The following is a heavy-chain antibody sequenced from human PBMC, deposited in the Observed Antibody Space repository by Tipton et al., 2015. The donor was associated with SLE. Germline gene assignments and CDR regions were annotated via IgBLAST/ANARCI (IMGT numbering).Heavy chain of an antibody. Sequence: TLSLTCTVSGGSISSYYWCWIRQPPGKGLECIGYISYSGSTNYNPSLKSRVTISVDTSKNQFSLKLSSVTAADTAVYYCARENGPYDAFDIWGQGTMVTVSS. CDR2: ISYSGST. CDR3: ARENGPYDAFDI. V-gene: IGHV4-59*01. CDR1: GGSISSYY. J-gene: IGHJ3*02.